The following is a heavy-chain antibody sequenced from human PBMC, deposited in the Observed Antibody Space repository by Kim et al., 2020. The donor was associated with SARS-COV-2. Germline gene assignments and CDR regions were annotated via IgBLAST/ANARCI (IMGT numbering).Heavy chain of an antibody. CDR3: ARAQPGRGRVGATSTVDY. D-gene: IGHD1-26*01. CDR2: IWYDGSNK. CDR1: GFTFSSYG. Sequence: GGSLRLSCAASGFTFSSYGMHWVRQAPGKGLEWVAVIWYDGSNKYYADSVKGRFTISRDNSKNTLYLQMNSLRAEDTAVYYCARAQPGRGRVGATSTVDYWGQGTLVTVSS. V-gene: IGHV3-33*01. J-gene: IGHJ4*02.